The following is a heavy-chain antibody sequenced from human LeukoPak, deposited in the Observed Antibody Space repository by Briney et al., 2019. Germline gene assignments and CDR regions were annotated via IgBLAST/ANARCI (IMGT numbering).Heavy chain of an antibody. CDR3: ARDNPTSTSSDSRGNYRGDY. Sequence: PGGSLRLSCAASGFTFSSYAMSWVRQAPGKGLEWVSAMIGSVGSTYYADSVKGRFTISRDNAKNSLYLQMDSLRAEHTAVYYCARDNPTSTSSDSRGNYRGDYWGQGTLVTVSS. CDR2: MIGSVGST. J-gene: IGHJ4*02. CDR1: GFTFSSYA. V-gene: IGHV3-23*01. D-gene: IGHD3-22*01.